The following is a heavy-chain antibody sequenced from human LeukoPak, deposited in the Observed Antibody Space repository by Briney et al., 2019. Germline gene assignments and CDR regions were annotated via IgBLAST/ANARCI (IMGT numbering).Heavy chain of an antibody. D-gene: IGHD2-2*01. Sequence: SVKVSCKASGGTFSSYAISWARQAPRQGLEWMGGIIPIFGTANYAQKFQGRVTITADESTSTAYMELSSLRSEDTAVYYCAISAAVVVPAVIDYWGQGTLVTVSS. CDR1: GGTFSSYA. CDR3: AISAAVVVPAVIDY. CDR2: IIPIFGTA. J-gene: IGHJ4*02. V-gene: IGHV1-69*13.